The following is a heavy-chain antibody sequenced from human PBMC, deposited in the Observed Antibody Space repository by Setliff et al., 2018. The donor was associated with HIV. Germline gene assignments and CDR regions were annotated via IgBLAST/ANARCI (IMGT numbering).Heavy chain of an antibody. Sequence: RASVKVSCKASGYTFTGYYMHWVRQAPGQGLEWMGWINPNSGGTNYAQKFQGRVTMTRDTSLSTAYMELSRLRSDDTAVYYCARSGYSSSWYLDYYYYYGMDVWGQGTTVTVSS. V-gene: IGHV1-2*02. CDR1: GYTFTGYY. CDR3: ARSGYSSSWYLDYYYYYGMDV. CDR2: INPNSGGT. J-gene: IGHJ6*02. D-gene: IGHD6-13*01.